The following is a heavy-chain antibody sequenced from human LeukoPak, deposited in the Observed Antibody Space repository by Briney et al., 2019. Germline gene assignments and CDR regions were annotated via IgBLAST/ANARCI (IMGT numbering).Heavy chain of an antibody. J-gene: IGHJ4*02. CDR1: GLTVSGNY. CDR2: IYSGSYSGGST. V-gene: IGHV3-53*01. Sequence: PGGSLRLSCAASGLTVSGNYMTWVRQAPGKGLEWVSIIYSGSYSGGSTYYADSVKGRFTISRDNSKNTVFLQMNSLRAEDTAVCYCAVGNVWGSDSLDYWGQGTLVTVSS. CDR3: AVGNVWGSDSLDY. D-gene: IGHD7-27*01.